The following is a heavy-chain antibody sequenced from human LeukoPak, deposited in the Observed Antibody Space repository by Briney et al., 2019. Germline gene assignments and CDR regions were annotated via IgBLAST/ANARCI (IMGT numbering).Heavy chain of an antibody. D-gene: IGHD3-10*01. CDR1: GLTVSSNY. V-gene: IGHV3-66*01. CDR3: ARGLMVRGYYFDY. Sequence: GGSLRLSCAASGLTVSSNYMSWVRQAPGKGLEWVSVIYSGGSTYYADSVKGRFTISRDNSKNTLYLQMNSLRAEDTAVYYCARGLMVRGYYFDYWGQGTLVTVSS. J-gene: IGHJ4*02. CDR2: IYSGGST.